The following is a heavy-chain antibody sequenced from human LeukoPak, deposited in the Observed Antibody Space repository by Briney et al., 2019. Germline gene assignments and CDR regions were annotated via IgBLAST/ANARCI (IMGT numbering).Heavy chain of an antibody. CDR3: ARGRVAYSAYYFDY. D-gene: IGHD2-15*01. Sequence: SETLSLTCTVSGDSITNYFWSWIRQPPRKGLGWLGYIYYTGNTNYKPSLKSRVTISVNTSTNQFSLRLRSVTAADTAVYYCARGRVAYSAYYFDYWGRGTLVTVSS. CDR1: GDSITNYF. J-gene: IGHJ4*02. CDR2: IYYTGNT. V-gene: IGHV4-59*01.